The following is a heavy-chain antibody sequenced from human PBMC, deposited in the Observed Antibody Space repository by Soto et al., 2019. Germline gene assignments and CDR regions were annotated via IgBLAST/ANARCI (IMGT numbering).Heavy chain of an antibody. CDR2: MFYSGLT. V-gene: IGHV4-39*01. Sequence: PSETLSLTCSVSGYSVTSSDYCWAWIRQPAGKGLEWIGSMFYSGLTYYNPSLKSRVTLSVDTSKNQFSVRLNSVTAADTAVYYCAPLSVSLSGPYGIHVWGQGTTVTVSS. D-gene: IGHD2-15*01. J-gene: IGHJ6*02. CDR3: APLSVSLSGPYGIHV. CDR1: GYSVTSSDYC.